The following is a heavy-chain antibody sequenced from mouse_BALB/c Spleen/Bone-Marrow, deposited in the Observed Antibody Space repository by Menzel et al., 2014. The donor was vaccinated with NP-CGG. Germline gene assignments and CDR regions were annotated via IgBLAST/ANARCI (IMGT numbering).Heavy chain of an antibody. Sequence: VQLQQSGADLVKPGASVKLSCTTSGFNIKDTYMHWVKQRPEQGLEWIGWIDPENGDTEYAPKFQGKATMTADTSSNTAYLQLSSLTSVDTAVYYCSDGNFYALDYWGQGTSVTVSS. CDR3: SDGNFYALDY. CDR2: IDPENGDT. CDR1: GFNIKDTY. J-gene: IGHJ4*01. D-gene: IGHD2-1*01. V-gene: IGHV14-4*02.